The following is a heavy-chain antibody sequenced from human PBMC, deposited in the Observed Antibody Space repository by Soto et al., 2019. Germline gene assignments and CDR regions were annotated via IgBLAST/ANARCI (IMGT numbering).Heavy chain of an antibody. CDR2: IDGSGYT. CDR3: ARKQAGFFYGIDY. Sequence: SETLSLTCTVSGGSISTGGYYWSWIRQYPGKGLEWLGYIDGSGYTFYNPSLQSRLTLSMDTSKNQFSLKLSSATAADTAVYFCARKQAGFFYGIDYWGQGTLVTVPQ. J-gene: IGHJ4*02. V-gene: IGHV4-31*03. D-gene: IGHD3-3*01. CDR1: GGSISTGGYY.